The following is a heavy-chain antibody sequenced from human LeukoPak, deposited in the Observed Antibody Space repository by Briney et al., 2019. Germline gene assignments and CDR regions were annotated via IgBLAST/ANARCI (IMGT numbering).Heavy chain of an antibody. CDR1: GGSFSGYY. CDR3: ARGFASSWPTLPWYYGMDV. CDR2: INHSGST. D-gene: IGHD6-13*01. Sequence: SETLPLTCAVYGGSFSGYYWSWIRQPPGKGLEWIGEINHSGSTNYNPSLKSRVTISVDTSKNQFSLKLSSVTAADTAVYYCARGFASSWPTLPWYYGMDVWGQGTTVTVSS. V-gene: IGHV4-34*01. J-gene: IGHJ6*02.